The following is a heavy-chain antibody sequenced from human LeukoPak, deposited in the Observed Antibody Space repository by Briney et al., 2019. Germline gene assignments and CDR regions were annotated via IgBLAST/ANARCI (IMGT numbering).Heavy chain of an antibody. Sequence: GGSLRLSCAASGFTLDDYAMHWVRQAPGKGLEWVSGVSWNSGSIGYADSVKGRFTISRDNAKNSLYLQMNSLRAEDTALYYCAKGRWFGESYFDYWGQGTLVTVSS. D-gene: IGHD3-10*01. CDR1: GFTLDDYA. J-gene: IGHJ4*02. CDR3: AKGRWFGESYFDY. V-gene: IGHV3-9*01. CDR2: VSWNSGSI.